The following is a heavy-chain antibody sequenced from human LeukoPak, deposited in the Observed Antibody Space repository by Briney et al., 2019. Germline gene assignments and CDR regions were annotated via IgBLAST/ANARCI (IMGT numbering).Heavy chain of an antibody. CDR2: INPNSGGT. Sequence: ASVKVSCKASGYTFTDYYMHWVRQAPGQGLEWMGWINPNSGGTEYAQKFQGRVTMTRDTSINTAYVELTRLTYDDTAVYYCAGLPRYNWNEPLDYWGQGTLVTVSS. CDR1: GYTFTDYY. J-gene: IGHJ4*02. CDR3: AGLPRYNWNEPLDY. D-gene: IGHD1-20*01. V-gene: IGHV1-2*02.